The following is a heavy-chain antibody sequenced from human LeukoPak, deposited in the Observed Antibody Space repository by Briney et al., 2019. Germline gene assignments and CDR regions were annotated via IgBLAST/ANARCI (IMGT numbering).Heavy chain of an antibody. V-gene: IGHV1-8*01. CDR2: MNPNGGNT. D-gene: IGHD5-24*01. Sequence: ASVKVSCKASGYTFTSYDINWVRQATGQGLEWMGWMNPNGGNTGYAQKFQGRVTMTRNTSISTAFMELSSLRSEDTAVYYCARRNTIMVAGLDYWGQGTLVTVSS. J-gene: IGHJ4*02. CDR3: ARRNTIMVAGLDY. CDR1: GYTFTSYD.